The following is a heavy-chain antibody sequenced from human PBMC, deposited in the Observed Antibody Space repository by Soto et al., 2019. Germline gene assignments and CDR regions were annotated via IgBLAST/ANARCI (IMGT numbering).Heavy chain of an antibody. Sequence: EVQLLDSGGGVVQPGGSLRLSCAASGFTFSNHAMSWVRQAPGKGLEWVSDIVSGGGKTYYADSVKGRFTISRDNSMKTRDLKMDSRRAEDKAIYEGTTDPSNYPDTWLDPWGQGTRVTVSS. CDR1: GFTFSNHA. V-gene: IGHV3-23*01. CDR2: IVSGGGKT. D-gene: IGHD4-4*01. CDR3: TTDPSNYPDTWLDP. J-gene: IGHJ5*02.